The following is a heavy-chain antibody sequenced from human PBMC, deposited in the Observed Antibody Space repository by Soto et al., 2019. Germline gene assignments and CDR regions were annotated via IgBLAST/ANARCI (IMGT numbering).Heavy chain of an antibody. CDR2: ISSSSSTI. Sequence: GGSLRLSCAASGFTFSSYSMNWVRQAPGKGLEWVSYISSSSSTIYYADSVKGRFTISRDNAKNSLYLQMNSLRDEDTAVYYCAREWDEYGKNWFDPWGQGTLVTVSS. J-gene: IGHJ5*02. V-gene: IGHV3-48*02. CDR3: AREWDEYGKNWFDP. D-gene: IGHD4-17*01. CDR1: GFTFSSYS.